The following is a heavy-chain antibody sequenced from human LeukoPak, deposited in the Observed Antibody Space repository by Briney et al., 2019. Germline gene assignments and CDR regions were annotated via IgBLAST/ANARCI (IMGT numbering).Heavy chain of an antibody. CDR3: ARASAITMVRGVRSDAFDI. D-gene: IGHD3-10*01. Sequence: SETLSLTCSVSGGSISSYYWSWIRQPPGEGLEWIAYIYYSGSTNYNPSLKSRVTISVDTSKNRFSLNLSSVTAADTAVYYCARASAITMVRGVRSDAFDIWGQGTMVTVSS. CDR1: GGSISSYY. V-gene: IGHV4-59*01. J-gene: IGHJ3*02. CDR2: IYYSGST.